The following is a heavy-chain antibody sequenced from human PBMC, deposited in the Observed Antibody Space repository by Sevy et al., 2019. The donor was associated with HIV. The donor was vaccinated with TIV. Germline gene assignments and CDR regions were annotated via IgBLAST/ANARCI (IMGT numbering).Heavy chain of an antibody. Sequence: GGSLRLSCAASGFTFDDYAMHWVRQAPGKGLEWVSGISWNSGSIGYADSVKGRFTISRDNAKNSLYLQMNSLRAEDTALYYCAKDPIVGEEEYSSSPLFTLYFDYWGQGTLVTVSS. J-gene: IGHJ4*02. CDR2: ISWNSGSI. V-gene: IGHV3-9*01. D-gene: IGHD6-13*01. CDR3: AKDPIVGEEEYSSSPLFTLYFDY. CDR1: GFTFDDYA.